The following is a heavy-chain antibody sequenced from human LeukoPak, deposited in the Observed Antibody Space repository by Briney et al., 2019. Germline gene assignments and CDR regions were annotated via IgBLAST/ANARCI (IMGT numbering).Heavy chain of an antibody. CDR2: ISSSSSYI. Sequence: PGGSLRLSCAASGFTFSTYSMNWVRQAPGKGLEWVSSISSSSSYIHYADSVKGRFTISRDNAKNSLFLQMNSLRAEDTAVYYCATESYSGSYLYAFDIWGQGTMVTVSS. J-gene: IGHJ3*02. CDR1: GFTFSTYS. D-gene: IGHD1-26*01. CDR3: ATESYSGSYLYAFDI. V-gene: IGHV3-21*04.